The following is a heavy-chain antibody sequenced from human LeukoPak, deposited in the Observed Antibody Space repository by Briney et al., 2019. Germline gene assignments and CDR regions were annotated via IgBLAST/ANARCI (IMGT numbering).Heavy chain of an antibody. Sequence: ASVKVSCKASGYTFTGYYMHWVRQAPGQGLEWMGWINPNSGGTNYAQKFQGRVTMTRDTSISTAYMELSRLRSDDTAVYYCARHATYYYDSSGYSTIYAFDIWGQGTMVTVSS. J-gene: IGHJ3*02. CDR2: INPNSGGT. V-gene: IGHV1-2*02. CDR1: GYTFTGYY. D-gene: IGHD3-22*01. CDR3: ARHATYYYDSSGYSTIYAFDI.